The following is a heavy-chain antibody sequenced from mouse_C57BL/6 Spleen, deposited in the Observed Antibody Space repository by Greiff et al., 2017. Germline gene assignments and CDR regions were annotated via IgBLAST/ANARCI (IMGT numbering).Heavy chain of an antibody. CDR2: IYPSDSET. D-gene: IGHD2-3*01. V-gene: IGHV1-61*01. CDR3: ARVDGYPHYYAMDY. CDR1: GYTFTSYW. Sequence: QVQLQQPGAELVRPGSSVKLSCKASGYTFTSYWMDWVKQRPGQGLEWIGNIYPSDSETHYNQKFKDKATLTVDKSSSTAYMQLSSLTSEDSAVYYCARVDGYPHYYAMDYWGQGTSGTVSS. J-gene: IGHJ4*01.